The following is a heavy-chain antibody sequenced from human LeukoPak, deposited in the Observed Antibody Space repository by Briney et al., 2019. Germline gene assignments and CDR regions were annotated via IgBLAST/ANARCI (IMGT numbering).Heavy chain of an antibody. Sequence: PSETLSLTCTVSGGSISRSGYYWGWIRQTPGKGLEWIGSIYYSGSTYYKSSLKSRVTISLDTSKNQFSLKLSSVTAADTAVYYCARADSSGYYYPNYFDYWGQGTLVTVSS. CDR2: IYYSGST. J-gene: IGHJ4*02. D-gene: IGHD3-22*01. CDR1: GGSISRSGYY. CDR3: ARADSSGYYYPNYFDY. V-gene: IGHV4-39*07.